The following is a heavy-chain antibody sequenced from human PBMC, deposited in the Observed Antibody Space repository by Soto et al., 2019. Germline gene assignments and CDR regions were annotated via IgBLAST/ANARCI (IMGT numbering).Heavy chain of an antibody. Sequence: PSETLSLTCTVSGDSITNAAYYWGWIRQPPGKGLECIGIIYYSGNTYYSPSLKSRVTMSVDTSKNQFSLKLTSVSAADTSMYYCARVYGSGSYYFDYWGQGTLVTVPQ. J-gene: IGHJ4*02. CDR2: IYYSGNT. CDR1: GDSITNAAYY. D-gene: IGHD3-10*01. V-gene: IGHV4-39*01. CDR3: ARVYGSGSYYFDY.